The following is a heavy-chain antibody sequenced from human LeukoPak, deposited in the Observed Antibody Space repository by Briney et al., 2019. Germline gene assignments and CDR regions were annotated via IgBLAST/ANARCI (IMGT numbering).Heavy chain of an antibody. V-gene: IGHV3-23*01. CDR3: ARGGYTTWFDP. CDR1: GFTFSSYS. D-gene: IGHD2-15*01. Sequence: QTGGCLRLSCAASGFTFSSYSMTWVRQAPGKGLEWVSTIRSNGGDTFYTDSVKGRFTISRDNSKNTLYLEMNSLRAEDTAVYYCARGGYTTWFDPWGQGTLVTVSS. J-gene: IGHJ5*02. CDR2: IRSNGGDT.